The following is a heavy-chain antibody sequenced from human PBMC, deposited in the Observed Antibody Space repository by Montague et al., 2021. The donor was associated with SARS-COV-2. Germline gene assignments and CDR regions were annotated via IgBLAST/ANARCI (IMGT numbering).Heavy chain of an antibody. D-gene: IGHD3-3*01. V-gene: IGHV4-39*01. Sequence: SETLSLTCTVSGGSISSSDYYWGWIRQPPGKGLEWIGSLFYSVNTYYXPSLKSRVTISVDTSKNQFSLKLSFVTAADTAVYYCARTNYDFWKGHQRGGAFDIWGQGTMVTVSS. CDR1: GGSISSSDYY. J-gene: IGHJ3*02. CDR2: LFYSVNT. CDR3: ARTNYDFWKGHQRGGAFDI.